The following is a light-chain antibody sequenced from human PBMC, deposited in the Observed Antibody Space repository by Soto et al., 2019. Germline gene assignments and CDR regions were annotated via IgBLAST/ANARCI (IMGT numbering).Light chain of an antibody. CDR1: TLPRKY. V-gene: IGLV3-10*01. J-gene: IGLJ3*02. CDR2: EDS. CDR3: YSADSSGQKGV. Sequence: SYELTQPPSMSVSPGQTARITCSGDTLPRKYAYWYQQRSGQAPVLVIYEDSRRPSGIPERFSGSSSGTMATLTISGAQVEDDADYYCYSADSSGQKGVFGGGTKVTVL.